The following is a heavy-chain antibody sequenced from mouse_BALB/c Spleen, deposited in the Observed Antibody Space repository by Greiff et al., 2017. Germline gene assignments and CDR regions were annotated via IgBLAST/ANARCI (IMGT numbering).Heavy chain of an antibody. CDR1: GFTFSSFG. D-gene: IGHD1-1*01. CDR2: ISSGSSTI. Sequence: EVMLVESGGGLVQPGGSRKLSCAASGFTFSSFGMHWVRQAPEKGLEWVAYISSGSSTIYYADTVKGRFTISRDNPKNTLFLQMTSLRSEDTAMYYCARGCYGSSWYFDVWGAGTTVTVSS. V-gene: IGHV5-17*02. CDR3: ARGCYGSSWYFDV. J-gene: IGHJ1*01.